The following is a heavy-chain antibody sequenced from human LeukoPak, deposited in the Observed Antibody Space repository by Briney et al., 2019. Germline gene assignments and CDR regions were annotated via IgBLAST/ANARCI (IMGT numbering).Heavy chain of an antibody. J-gene: IGHJ4*02. V-gene: IGHV3-21*01. CDR2: ISSSSSYI. CDR1: GFTFSSYS. Sequence: GGSLRLSCAASGFTFSSYSMNWVRQAPGKGLEWVSSISSSSSYIYYADSVKGRFTISRDNAKNSLYLQMNSLRAEDTAVYFCARDPSSGWYKDYFDYWGQGALVTVSS. D-gene: IGHD6-19*01. CDR3: ARDPSSGWYKDYFDY.